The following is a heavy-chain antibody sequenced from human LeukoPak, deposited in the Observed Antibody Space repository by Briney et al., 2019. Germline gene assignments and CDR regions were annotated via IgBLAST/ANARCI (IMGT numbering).Heavy chain of an antibody. J-gene: IGHJ4*02. CDR3: CGHALWQQLVPYYFDY. CDR1: GFTFSSYG. Sequence: GGSLRLSCAASGFTFSSYGMNWVRQAPGMGLEWISGISPSGGGTYYADFVKGRFTISRDDSKNTLYLQMNGLKTEDTAVYYCCGHALWQQLVPYYFDYWGQGTLVTVSS. CDR2: ISPSGGGT. V-gene: IGHV3-23*01. D-gene: IGHD6-13*01.